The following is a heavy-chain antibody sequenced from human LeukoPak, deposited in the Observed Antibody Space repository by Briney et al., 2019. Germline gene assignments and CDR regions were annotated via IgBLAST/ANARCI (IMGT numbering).Heavy chain of an antibody. CDR1: GFTFNSYS. Sequence: GGSLRLSCAASGFTFNSYSMNWVLQAPGPGLEWVSSISSSRTHIHYAASVTRRLTISRKNDKNSLYLHTTSLRAEDTAVYYCARVHGSGSYYTTDDYWGQGNLVTVSS. V-gene: IGHV3-21*01. J-gene: IGHJ4*02. CDR3: ARVHGSGSYYTTDDY. CDR2: ISSSRTHI. D-gene: IGHD3-10*01.